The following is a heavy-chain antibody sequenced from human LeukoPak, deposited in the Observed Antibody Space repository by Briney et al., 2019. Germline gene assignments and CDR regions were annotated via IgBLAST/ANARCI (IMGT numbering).Heavy chain of an antibody. CDR3: ALKGDSYGSPNDAFDI. D-gene: IGHD5-18*01. J-gene: IGHJ3*02. CDR2: IIPIFGTA. V-gene: IGHV1-69*13. CDR1: GGTFSSYA. Sequence: ASVKVSCKASGGTFSSYAISWVRQAPGQGLEWMGGIIPIFGTANYAQKFQGRVTITADESTSTVYMELSSLRSEDTAVYYCALKGDSYGSPNDAFDIWGQGTMVTVSS.